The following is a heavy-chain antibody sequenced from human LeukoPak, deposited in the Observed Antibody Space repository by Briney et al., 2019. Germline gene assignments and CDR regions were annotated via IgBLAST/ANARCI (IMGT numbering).Heavy chain of an antibody. V-gene: IGHV4-31*03. J-gene: IGHJ5*02. CDR1: GGSISSGGYY. D-gene: IGHD2-2*01. CDR3: ARIGYCSSTSCYPDWLDP. CDR2: IYYSGST. Sequence: SQTLSLTCTVSGGSISSGGYYWSWIRQHPGKGLEWIGYIYYSGSTYYNPSLKSRVTISVDTSKNQFSLKLSSVTAADTAVYYCARIGYCSSTSCYPDWLDPWGQGTLVTVSS.